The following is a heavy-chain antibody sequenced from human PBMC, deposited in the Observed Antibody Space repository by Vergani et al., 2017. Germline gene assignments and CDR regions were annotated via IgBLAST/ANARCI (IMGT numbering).Heavy chain of an antibody. CDR1: GYTFTGYY. V-gene: IGHV1-18*04. CDR3: ARDGPFSGSYYHPGTPEWRNFQH. Sequence: QVQLVQSGAEVKKPGASVKVSCKASGYTFTGYYMHWVRQAPGQGLEWMGWISAYNGNTNYAQKLQGRVTMTTDTSTSTAYMELRSLRSDDTAVYYCARDGPFSGSYYHPGTPEWRNFQHWGQGTLVTVSS. D-gene: IGHD1-26*01. J-gene: IGHJ1*01. CDR2: ISAYNGNT.